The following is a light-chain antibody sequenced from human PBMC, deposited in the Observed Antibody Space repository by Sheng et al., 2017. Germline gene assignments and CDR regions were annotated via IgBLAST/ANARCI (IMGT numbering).Light chain of an antibody. Sequence: QSVLTQPPSASGAPGQRVTISCSGGSSNIGPNFIYWYQHVPGSAPKLLISRDNQRPSGVPDRFSGSNSGNTATLTISGTQAMDEDDYYCQAWDSSIVVFGGGTKLTVL. CDR2: RDN. CDR1: SSNIGPNF. J-gene: IGLJ2*01. V-gene: IGLV1-47*01. CDR3: QAWDSSIVV.